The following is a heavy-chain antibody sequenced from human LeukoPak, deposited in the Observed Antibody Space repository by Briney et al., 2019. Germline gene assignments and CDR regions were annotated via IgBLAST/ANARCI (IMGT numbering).Heavy chain of an antibody. CDR1: GASITINSYS. CDR2: FYSDGST. CDR3: ARQFLIPATTENYFVS. D-gene: IGHD5-12*01. V-gene: IGHV4-39*01. J-gene: IGHJ4*02. Sequence: SETLSLTCTVSGASITINSYSWGWIRQSPGKGLEWIATFYSDGSTYYPPSLKSRVTISVDASKNQISLTLTSVTAADTAIYYFARQFLIPATTENYFVSGGQGPLLPVPS.